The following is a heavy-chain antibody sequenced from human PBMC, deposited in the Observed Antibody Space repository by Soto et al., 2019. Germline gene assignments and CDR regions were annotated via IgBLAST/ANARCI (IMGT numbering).Heavy chain of an antibody. CDR1: GGSFSGYY. J-gene: IGHJ4*02. CDR3: ARSPPDYDFWSGYFPSRKFDY. V-gene: IGHV4-34*01. CDR2: INHSGST. D-gene: IGHD3-3*01. Sequence: QVPLQQWGAGLLKPSETLSLTCAVYGGSFSGYYWSWIRQPPGKGLEWIGEINHSGSTNYNPSLKSRVTISVDTSKNQFSLKLSSVTAADTAVYYCARSPPDYDFWSGYFPSRKFDYWGQGTLVTVSS.